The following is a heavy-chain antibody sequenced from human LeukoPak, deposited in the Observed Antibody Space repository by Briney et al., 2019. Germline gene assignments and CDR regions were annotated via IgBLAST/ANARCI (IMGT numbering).Heavy chain of an antibody. D-gene: IGHD5-18*01. Sequence: ASVKVSCKVSGYTFTSYGISWVRQAPGQGLEWMGWISGYNGNTKYAHKVQGRVTMTTDTSTGTAYMELRSLRSDDTAVYYCARAYSYGSDYYYGMDVWGQGTTVTVSS. CDR1: GYTFTSYG. CDR2: ISGYNGNT. V-gene: IGHV1-18*01. CDR3: ARAYSYGSDYYYGMDV. J-gene: IGHJ6*02.